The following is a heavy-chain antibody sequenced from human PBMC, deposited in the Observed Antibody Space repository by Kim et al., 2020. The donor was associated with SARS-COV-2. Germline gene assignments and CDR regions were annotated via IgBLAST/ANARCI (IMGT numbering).Heavy chain of an antibody. CDR1: GFTFTSDT. CDR2: ISSRSDYI. V-gene: IGHV3-21*01. CDR3: ARVPFTLFRYGMDV. Sequence: GGSLRLSCVASGFTFTSDTMSWVRQAPGKGLEWVSSISSRSDYIYYADSVMGRFTISRDNAKNSLFLQMDSLRAEDTSMYYCARVPFTLFRYGMDVWGQGTTVTVSS. J-gene: IGHJ6*02. D-gene: IGHD2-21*01.